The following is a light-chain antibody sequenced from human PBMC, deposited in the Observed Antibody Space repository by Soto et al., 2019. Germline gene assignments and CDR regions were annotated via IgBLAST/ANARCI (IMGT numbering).Light chain of an antibody. Sequence: ENVLTQSPGTLSLSPGERATLSGRASQSVTNNFFAWYQQKHGQAPRLLIYGISSRATGIPDRFSGSGSGTDFTLTISRLEPEDFVVYYCQQYITLPHTFGQGTKLEVK. V-gene: IGKV3-20*01. CDR2: GIS. CDR1: QSVTNNF. J-gene: IGKJ2*01. CDR3: QQYITLPHT.